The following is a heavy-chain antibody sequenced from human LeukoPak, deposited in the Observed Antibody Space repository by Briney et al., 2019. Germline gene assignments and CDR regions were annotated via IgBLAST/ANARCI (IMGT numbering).Heavy chain of an antibody. CDR3: ANHLRAAAIYYFDY. Sequence: GGSLRLSCAASGFTFNNYAMSWVRQAPGKGLEWVSAISGSSGPTHYADSVKGRFTISRDNSKDTLYLQMNSLRAEDTAVYYCANHLRAAAIYYFDYWGQGALVTVSS. D-gene: IGHD6-13*01. J-gene: IGHJ4*02. CDR1: GFTFNNYA. V-gene: IGHV3-23*01. CDR2: ISGSSGPT.